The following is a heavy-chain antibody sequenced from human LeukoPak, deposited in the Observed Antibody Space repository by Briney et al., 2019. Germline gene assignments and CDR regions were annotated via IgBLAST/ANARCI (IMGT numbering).Heavy chain of an antibody. J-gene: IGHJ6*03. CDR3: ARRRDGFQGVYYYYMDV. CDR1: GGSICSYY. CDR2: IYYSGST. D-gene: IGHD3-10*01. Sequence: SETLSLTCTVSGGSICSYYWSWIRQPPGKGLEWIGYIYYSGSTNYNPSLKSRVTISVDTSKNQFSLKLSSVTAADTAVYYCARRRDGFQGVYYYYMDVWGKGTTVTVSS. V-gene: IGHV4-59*08.